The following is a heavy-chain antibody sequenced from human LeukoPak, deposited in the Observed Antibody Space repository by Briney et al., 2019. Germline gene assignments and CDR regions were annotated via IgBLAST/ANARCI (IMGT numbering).Heavy chain of an antibody. CDR1: GITLSSYA. J-gene: IGHJ4*02. D-gene: IGHD3-16*01. Sequence: PGRSLRLSCAASGITLSSYAMSWVRQAPGKGLEWVSAINDSGVITYYTDSVKGRFTISRDNSKNTVYLQMNSLRAEDTAIYYCAKDSSQGGDYFDYWGQGTLVTVP. V-gene: IGHV3-23*01. CDR2: INDSGVIT. CDR3: AKDSSQGGDYFDY.